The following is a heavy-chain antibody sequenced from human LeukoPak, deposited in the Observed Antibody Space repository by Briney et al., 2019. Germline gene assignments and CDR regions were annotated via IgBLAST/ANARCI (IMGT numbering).Heavy chain of an antibody. CDR2: IFYNGKS. D-gene: IGHD3-10*01. Sequence: SETLSLTCTVSADSISRHYWSWIRQPPGKGLEWIGYIFYNGKSTYNPSLESRVTLSADTSPKQFSLRLSSVTAADTAVYFCARSTSDYFGSGVYYNPYYFDYWGQGILVTVSS. V-gene: IGHV4-59*11. CDR1: ADSISRHY. J-gene: IGHJ4*02. CDR3: ARSTSDYFGSGVYYNPYYFDY.